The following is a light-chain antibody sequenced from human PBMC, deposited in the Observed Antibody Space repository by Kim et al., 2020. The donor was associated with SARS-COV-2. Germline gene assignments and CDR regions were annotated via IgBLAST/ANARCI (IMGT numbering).Light chain of an antibody. CDR3: QQYHNWPPT. J-gene: IGKJ1*01. CDR1: QGISTN. CDR2: GAS. V-gene: IGKV3D-15*01. Sequence: EIVVTQSPVTLSVSPGERATLSCRASQGISTNLAWYQQKPGQAPRLLISGASTRATGIPARFSGGGSGTEFTLTISSLQSEDLALYYCQQYHNWPPTFGQGTKVDI.